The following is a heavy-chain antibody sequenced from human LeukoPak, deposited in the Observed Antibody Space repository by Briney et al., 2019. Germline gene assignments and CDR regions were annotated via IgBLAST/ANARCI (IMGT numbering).Heavy chain of an antibody. V-gene: IGHV1-46*01. Sequence: ASVKVSCKASGYTFTSYYMHWVRQAPGQGLEWMGIINPSGGSTSYAQKFQGRVTMTRDTSTSTVYMELSSLRSEDTAVYYCAKLKQWQPQRYFFEYWGQGALVTVAS. CDR3: AKLKQWQPQRYFFEY. CDR1: GYTFTSYY. D-gene: IGHD6-19*01. CDR2: INPSGGST. J-gene: IGHJ4*02.